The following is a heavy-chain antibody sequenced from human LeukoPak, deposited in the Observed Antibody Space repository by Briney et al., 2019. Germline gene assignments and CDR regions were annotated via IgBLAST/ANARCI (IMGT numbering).Heavy chain of an antibody. CDR1: GGSISSGDYY. J-gene: IGHJ4*02. CDR2: ISYSGST. V-gene: IGHV4-30-4*08. Sequence: SLTLSLTCTVSGGSISSGDYYWIWIRQPPGKGLEWIGYISYSGSTYYNPSLKSRVTISVDTSKNQFSLKLRSVTAADTAVYYCARHSSYYGNFDYWGQGTLVTVSS. D-gene: IGHD3-10*01. CDR3: ARHSSYYGNFDY.